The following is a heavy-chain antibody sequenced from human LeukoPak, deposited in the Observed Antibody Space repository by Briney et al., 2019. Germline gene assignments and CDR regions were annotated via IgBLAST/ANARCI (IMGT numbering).Heavy chain of an antibody. D-gene: IGHD3-22*01. CDR1: GDSVSSNSAA. CDR2: TYYRSKWYN. CDR3: AKGYYYDSMEGMDV. Sequence: SQTLSLTCAISGDSVSSNSAAWNWIRQSPSRGLGWLGRTYYRSKWYNDYAVSVKSRITINPDTSKNQFSLQLNSVTPEDTAVYYCAKGYYYDSMEGMDVWGQGTTVTVSS. V-gene: IGHV6-1*01. J-gene: IGHJ6*02.